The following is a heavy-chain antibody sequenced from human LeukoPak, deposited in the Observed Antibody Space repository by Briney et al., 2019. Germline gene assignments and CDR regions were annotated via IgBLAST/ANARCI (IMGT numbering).Heavy chain of an antibody. Sequence: GGSLTLSCAASGFTFSSYCMHWVRQAPGKGLVWVSRIKSDGSSTSYADSVKGRFTISRDNAKNTLYLQMNSLRAEDTAVYYCASPMVRGVGWGQGTLVTVSS. V-gene: IGHV3-74*01. CDR1: GFTFSSYC. D-gene: IGHD3-10*01. J-gene: IGHJ4*02. CDR2: IKSDGSST. CDR3: ASPMVRGVG.